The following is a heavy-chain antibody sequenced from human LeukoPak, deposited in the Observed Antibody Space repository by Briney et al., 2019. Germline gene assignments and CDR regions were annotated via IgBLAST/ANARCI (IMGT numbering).Heavy chain of an antibody. CDR1: GFTFRSYG. CDR2: IKQDGSEK. CDR3: SRGPLYEVPYYQHYYGLDV. D-gene: IGHD2-2*02. J-gene: IGHJ6*02. Sequence: HPGGSLRLSCAASGFTFRSYGMHWVRQAPGKGLEWVANIKQDGSEKFYVDSVKGRFTISRDNAKNSLFLQLNSLRVEDTAVYYCSRGPLYEVPYYQHYYGLDVWGQGTTVAVSS. V-gene: IGHV3-7*03.